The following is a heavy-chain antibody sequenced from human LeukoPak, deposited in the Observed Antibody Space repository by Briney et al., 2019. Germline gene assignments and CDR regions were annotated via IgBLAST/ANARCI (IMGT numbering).Heavy chain of an antibody. CDR3: ARDRCSSTSCYRVNNWFDP. J-gene: IGHJ5*02. V-gene: IGHV1-69*04. Sequence: SVKVSCKASGGTFSSYAISWVRQAPGQGLEWIGRIIPIFGIANYAQKFQGRVTITADKSTSTAYMELSSLRSEDTAVYYCARDRCSSTSCYRVNNWFDPWGQGTLVTVSS. D-gene: IGHD2-2*01. CDR2: IIPIFGIA. CDR1: GGTFSSYA.